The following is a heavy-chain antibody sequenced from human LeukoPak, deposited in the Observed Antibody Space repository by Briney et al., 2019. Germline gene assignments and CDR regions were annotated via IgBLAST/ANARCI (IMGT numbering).Heavy chain of an antibody. Sequence: ASVKVSCKASGYTFTSYGISWVRQAPGQGLEWMGWISAYNGNTNYAQKLQGRVTMTTDTSTSTAYMELRSLRSDDTAVYYCAQMRGAVTTPFYDYWGQGTLVTVSS. D-gene: IGHD4-11*01. J-gene: IGHJ4*02. CDR3: AQMRGAVTTPFYDY. CDR1: GYTFTSYG. V-gene: IGHV1-18*01. CDR2: ISAYNGNT.